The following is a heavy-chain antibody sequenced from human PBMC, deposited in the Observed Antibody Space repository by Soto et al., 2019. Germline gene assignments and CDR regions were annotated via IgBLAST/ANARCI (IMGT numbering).Heavy chain of an antibody. D-gene: IGHD1-1*01. V-gene: IGHV1-8*02. CDR3: ARGWSGTTGYYYYYFMDV. J-gene: IGHJ6*03. CDR1: GYTFTSYD. CDR2: MNPNSGNT. Sequence: QVQLVQSGAEVKKPGASVKVSCKASGYTFTSYDFNWVRQATGQGLEWMGWMNPNSGNTGYAQKFQGRVTMTRNTSISTAFMELSSLRSEDTAVNYCARGWSGTTGYYYYYFMDVWGKGTTVTVSS.